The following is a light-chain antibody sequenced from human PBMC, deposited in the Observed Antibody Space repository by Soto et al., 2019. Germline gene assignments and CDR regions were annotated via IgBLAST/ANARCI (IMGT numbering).Light chain of an antibody. V-gene: IGKV3-15*01. CDR2: GAS. CDR1: QSVYSK. Sequence: EIVMTQSPVTLSVSPGERATLSCRASQSVYSKLAWYQQKPGQAPRLLIYGASSGATGIPARFSGSGSGTEFTLTISSLQSEDFAVYYCQQYNNWPPWTCGQGTKVDLK. J-gene: IGKJ1*01. CDR3: QQYNNWPPWT.